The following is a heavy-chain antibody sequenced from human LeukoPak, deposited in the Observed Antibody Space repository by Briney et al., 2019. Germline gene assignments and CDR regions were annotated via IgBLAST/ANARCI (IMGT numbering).Heavy chain of an antibody. Sequence: PGGSLRLSCAASGFTFSSYGMHWVRQAPGKGLEWVAVISYDGSNKYYADSVKGRFTISRDNSKNTLYLQMNSLRAEDTAVYYCAKDHTGYGSGSLRYFDYRGQGTLVTVSS. CDR2: ISYDGSNK. CDR1: GFTFSSYG. CDR3: AKDHTGYGSGSLRYFDY. V-gene: IGHV3-30*18. D-gene: IGHD3-10*01. J-gene: IGHJ4*02.